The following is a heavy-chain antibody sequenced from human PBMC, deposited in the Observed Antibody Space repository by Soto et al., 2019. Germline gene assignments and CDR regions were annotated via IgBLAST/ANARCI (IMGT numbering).Heavy chain of an antibody. Sequence: QVQLVQSGAEVKKPGSSVKVSCKASGGTFSSYTISWVRQAPGQGLEWMGRIIPILGIANYAQKFQGRVTITADNSPSTAYMELTSLRSEDTPVYYCARGGPGADRPYGMPLWGQGTPVTVSS. V-gene: IGHV1-69*02. J-gene: IGHJ6*02. CDR3: ARGGPGADRPYGMPL. D-gene: IGHD3-16*01. CDR1: GGTFSSYT. CDR2: IIPILGIA.